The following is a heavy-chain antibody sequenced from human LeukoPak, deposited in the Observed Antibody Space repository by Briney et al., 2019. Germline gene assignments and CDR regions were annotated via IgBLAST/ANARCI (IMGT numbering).Heavy chain of an antibody. CDR1: GFSFSSYA. CDR2: LSSNGVSI. D-gene: IGHD2-2*02. Sequence: GGSLRLSCSASGFSFSSYAMHWVRQAPGKGMEYVSGLSSNGVSIFYADSVKGRFTISRDISKNTLYLQMNSLRAEDTAMYYCARLGFVVPAVIFDYWGQGTLVTVSS. J-gene: IGHJ4*02. CDR3: ARLGFVVPAVIFDY. V-gene: IGHV3-64*04.